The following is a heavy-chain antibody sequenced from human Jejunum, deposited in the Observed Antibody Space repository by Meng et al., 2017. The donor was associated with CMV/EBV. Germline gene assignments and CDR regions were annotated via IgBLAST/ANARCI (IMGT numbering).Heavy chain of an antibody. D-gene: IGHD1-26*01. V-gene: IGHV4-61*08. Sequence: SGGSGRSGGCHWSWIRQPQGKGPGWNAYIAYSGSTNYHPPLKSRDTISIATSKNQSSLRLSSVTAADTAVYYCATKVGTTSGRFDPWGQGTLVTVSS. J-gene: IGHJ5*02. CDR2: IAYSGST. CDR3: ATKVGTTSGRFDP. CDR1: GGSGRSGGCH.